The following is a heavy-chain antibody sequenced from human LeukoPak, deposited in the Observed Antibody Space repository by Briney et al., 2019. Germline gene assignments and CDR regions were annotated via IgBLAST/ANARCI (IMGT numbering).Heavy chain of an antibody. CDR1: VFTFSNYW. CDR3: AREMSWSGRDY. J-gene: IGHJ4*02. Sequence: PGGSLRLSCAASVFTFSNYWMSWVRQAPGKGLDWVANIKQDGSEKNYVGSVKGRFTISRDNAKNSLYLQMNSLRAEDTAVYYCAREMSWSGRDYWGQGTLVTVSS. CDR2: IKQDGSEK. D-gene: IGHD3-10*01. V-gene: IGHV3-7*05.